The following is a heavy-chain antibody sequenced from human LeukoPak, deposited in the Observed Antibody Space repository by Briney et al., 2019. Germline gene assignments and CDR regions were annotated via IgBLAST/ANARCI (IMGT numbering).Heavy chain of an antibody. Sequence: GGSLRLSCAASGFTFSNAWMSWVRQTPGKGLEWVGRINRKTDGGTTDYAAPAKGRFTISRDDSKNTLYLQMNSLKTEDTAMYYCTTGPYCGGDCYLSGWGQGTLVTVSS. V-gene: IGHV3-15*01. J-gene: IGHJ4*02. CDR3: TTGPYCGGDCYLSG. CDR1: GFTFSNAW. CDR2: INRKTDGGTT. D-gene: IGHD2-21*02.